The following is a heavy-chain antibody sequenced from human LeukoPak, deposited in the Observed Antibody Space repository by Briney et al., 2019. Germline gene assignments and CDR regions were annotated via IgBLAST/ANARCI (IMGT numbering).Heavy chain of an antibody. J-gene: IGHJ4*02. V-gene: IGHV4-38-2*02. CDR1: GYSISSGYY. Sequence: SETLSLTCTVSGYSISSGYYWGWIRQPPGKGLEWIGSIYHSGSTCYNPSLKSRVTISVDTSKNQFSLKLSSVTAADTAVYYCARVKHPTLWELLPCFDNWGQGTLVTVSS. CDR2: IYHSGST. CDR3: ARVKHPTLWELLPCFDN. D-gene: IGHD1-26*01.